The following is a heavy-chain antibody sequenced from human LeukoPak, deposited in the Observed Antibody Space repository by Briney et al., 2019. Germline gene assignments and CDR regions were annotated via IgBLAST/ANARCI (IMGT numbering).Heavy chain of an antibody. CDR1: GYTFTGYY. D-gene: IGHD3-22*01. CDR3: ASLGSGYTYYFDY. V-gene: IGHV1-2*06. Sequence: ASVKVSCKASGYTFTGYYMHWVRQAPGQGLGWMGRINPNSGGTNYAQKFQGRVTMTRDTSISTAYMELSRLRSDDTAVYYCASLGSGYTYYFDYWGQGTLVTVSS. J-gene: IGHJ4*02. CDR2: INPNSGGT.